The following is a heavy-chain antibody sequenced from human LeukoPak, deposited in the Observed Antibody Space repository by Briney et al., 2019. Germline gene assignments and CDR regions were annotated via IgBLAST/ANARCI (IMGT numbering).Heavy chain of an antibody. V-gene: IGHV4-59*08. Sequence: SETLSLTCTVSGGSISSYYWSWIQQPPGKGLEWIGYIYYSGGTNYNPSLKSRVTISIDTSKNQFSLKLSSVTAADTAVYYCARRYCSGGSCFPRHFDFWGQGTLVTVSS. CDR1: GGSISSYY. CDR2: IYYSGGT. D-gene: IGHD2-15*01. J-gene: IGHJ4*02. CDR3: ARRYCSGGSCFPRHFDF.